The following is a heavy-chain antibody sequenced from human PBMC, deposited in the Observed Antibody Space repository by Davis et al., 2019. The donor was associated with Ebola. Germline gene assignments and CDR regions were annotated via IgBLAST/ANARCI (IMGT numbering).Heavy chain of an antibody. J-gene: IGHJ5*02. CDR3: VRGSSFGVVIIPSRNWFDP. D-gene: IGHD3-3*01. CDR1: GFTFGDYA. Sequence: GESLKISCTASGFTFGDYAMSWVRQAPGKGLEWVGFIRSKAYGGTTEYAASVKGRFTISRDDSKSIAYLQMNSLKTEDTAVYYCVRGSSFGVVIIPSRNWFDPWGQGTLVIVS. V-gene: IGHV3-49*04. CDR2: IRSKAYGGTT.